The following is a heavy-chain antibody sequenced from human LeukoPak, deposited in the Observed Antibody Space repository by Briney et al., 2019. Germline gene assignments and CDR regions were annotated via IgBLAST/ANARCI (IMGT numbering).Heavy chain of an antibody. CDR3: ARGGNTNSGGPAAGTDY. D-gene: IGHD6-13*01. CDR2: INHSGST. V-gene: IGHV4-34*01. J-gene: IGHJ4*02. CDR1: GGSFSGYY. Sequence: SETLSLTCAVYGGSFSGYYWSWIRQPPGKGLEWIGEINHSGSTNYNPSLKSRVTISVDTSKNQFSLKLSSVTAADTAVYYCARGGNTNSGGPAAGTDYWGQGTLVTVSS.